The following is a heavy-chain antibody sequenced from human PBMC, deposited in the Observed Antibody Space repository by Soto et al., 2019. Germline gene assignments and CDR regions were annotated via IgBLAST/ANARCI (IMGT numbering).Heavy chain of an antibody. CDR2: IIPILGIA. D-gene: IGHD3-9*01. Sequence: SVKVSCKASGGSLSSYTISWVRQAPGQGLEWMGRIIPILGIANYAQKFQGRVTITADKSTSTAYMELSSLRSEDTAVYYCAKGDYDILTGYYYYYYGMDVWGQGTTVTVSS. J-gene: IGHJ6*02. CDR3: AKGDYDILTGYYYYYYGMDV. CDR1: GGSLSSYT. V-gene: IGHV1-69*02.